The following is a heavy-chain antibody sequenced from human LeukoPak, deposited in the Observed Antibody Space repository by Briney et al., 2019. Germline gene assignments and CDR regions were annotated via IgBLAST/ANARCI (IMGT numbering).Heavy chain of an antibody. Sequence: ASVKVSCKASGYTFTNYYLHWVRHAPGQGLEWMGILNPGGGSRNYAQKFQGRVTMTRDTSTSTVYMELSSLRSEDTAVYYCAREIGPIQLHLWGSAFDYWGQGTLVTVSS. CDR3: AREIGPIQLHLWGSAFDY. J-gene: IGHJ4*02. V-gene: IGHV1-46*01. CDR2: LNPGGGSR. CDR1: GYTFTNYY. D-gene: IGHD5-18*01.